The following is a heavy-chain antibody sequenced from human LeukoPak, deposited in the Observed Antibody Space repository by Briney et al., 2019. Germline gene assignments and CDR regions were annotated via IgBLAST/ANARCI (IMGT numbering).Heavy chain of an antibody. Sequence: PGGSLRLSCAASGFTFSSYDMHWVRQATGKGLEWVSAIGTAGDTYYPGSVKGRFTISRENAKNSLYLQMNSLRAGDTAVYYCARGSRIAAADYYFDYWGQGTLVTVSS. CDR1: GFTFSSYD. CDR2: IGTAGDT. J-gene: IGHJ4*02. D-gene: IGHD6-13*01. CDR3: ARGSRIAAADYYFDY. V-gene: IGHV3-13*01.